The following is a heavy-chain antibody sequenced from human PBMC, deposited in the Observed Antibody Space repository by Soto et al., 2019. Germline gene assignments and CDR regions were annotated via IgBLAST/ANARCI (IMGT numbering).Heavy chain of an antibody. CDR2: ISSSSSTI. J-gene: IGHJ5*02. Sequence: GGSLRLSCAASGFTFSSYSMNWVRQAPGKGLEWVSYISSSSSTIYYADSVKGRFTISRDNAKNSLYLQMNSLRAEDTAVYYSARDQGLPEYSGNNWFDPWGQGTLVTAPQ. D-gene: IGHD5-12*01. CDR1: GFTFSSYS. CDR3: ARDQGLPEYSGNNWFDP. V-gene: IGHV3-48*01.